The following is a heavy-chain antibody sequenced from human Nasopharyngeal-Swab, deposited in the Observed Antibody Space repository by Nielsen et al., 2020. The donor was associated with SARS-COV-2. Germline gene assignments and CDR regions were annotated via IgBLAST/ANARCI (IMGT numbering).Heavy chain of an antibody. D-gene: IGHD1-7*01. Sequence: GGSLRLSCAGSGFIFSNYWMHWVRQAPGKELVWVSRIRGDGSDPSYADSVKGRFTISKDNAKNTMYLQMNSLRADDTAMYFCARDRSGETGTVGADWGRGTLVTVSS. CDR3: ARDRSGETGTVGAD. CDR2: IRGDGSDP. CDR1: GFIFSNYW. V-gene: IGHV3-74*01. J-gene: IGHJ4*02.